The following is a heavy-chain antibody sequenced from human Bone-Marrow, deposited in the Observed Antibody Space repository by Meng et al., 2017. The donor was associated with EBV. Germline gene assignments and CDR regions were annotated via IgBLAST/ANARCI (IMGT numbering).Heavy chain of an antibody. V-gene: IGHV1-69*01. Sequence: GQVVQSGAEVKKPGSAVNVSCWTSGGTFNSDAVSWVRQAPGQGLEWMGGLIPMSGAPHYAQKFQGRVTITADESTSTHYMDLSNLRSDDTAMYYCASESGRGFTPDYWGQGTLVTVSS. J-gene: IGHJ4*02. CDR2: LIPMSGAP. D-gene: IGHD3-10*01. CDR3: ASESGRGFTPDY. CDR1: GGTFNSDA.